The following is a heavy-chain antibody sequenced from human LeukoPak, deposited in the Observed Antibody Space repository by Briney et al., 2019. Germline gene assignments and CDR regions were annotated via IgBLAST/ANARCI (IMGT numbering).Heavy chain of an antibody. J-gene: IGHJ3*01. CDR3: TRDLRIAMIADAFDL. V-gene: IGHV3-21*01. CDR2: ISSSSGYI. Sequence: GGSLRLSCAASGFIFDDYSMNWVRQAPGKGLEWVSFISSSSGYIFYADSMKGRFTISRDNAKNSLYLQMNSLRAEDTAIYYCTRDLRIAMIADAFDLWGQGTMVTVSS. CDR1: GFIFDDYS. D-gene: IGHD3-22*01.